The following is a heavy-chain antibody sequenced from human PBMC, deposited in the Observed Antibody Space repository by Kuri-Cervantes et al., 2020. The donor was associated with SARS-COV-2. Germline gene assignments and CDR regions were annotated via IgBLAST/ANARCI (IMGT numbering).Heavy chain of an antibody. V-gene: IGHV7-4-1*02. CDR2: INTNNGNP. CDR1: GYTFTRYG. CDR3: ARRLGIAVAGTGY. J-gene: IGHJ4*02. Sequence: ASVKVSCKASGYTFTRYGMHWFRQAPGQGLEWMGWINTNNGNPTYAQGFTGRFVFSLDTSVSTAYLQMSSLTAEDTAVYYCARRLGIAVAGTGYWGQGTRVTVSS. D-gene: IGHD6-19*01.